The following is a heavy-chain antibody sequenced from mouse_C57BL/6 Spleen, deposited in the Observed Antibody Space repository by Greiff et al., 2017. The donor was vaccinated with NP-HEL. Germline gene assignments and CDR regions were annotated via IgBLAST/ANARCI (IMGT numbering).Heavy chain of an antibody. CDR1: GYTFTDYY. CDR3: ARGGYDYARYFDV. V-gene: IGHV1-19*01. Sequence: VQLQQSGPVLVKPGASVKMSCKASGYTFTDYYMNWVKQSHGKSLEWIGVINPYNGGTSYNQKFKGKATLTVDKSSSTAYMELNSLTSEDSAVYYCARGGYDYARYFDVWGTGTTVTVSS. CDR2: INPYNGGT. J-gene: IGHJ1*03. D-gene: IGHD2-4*01.